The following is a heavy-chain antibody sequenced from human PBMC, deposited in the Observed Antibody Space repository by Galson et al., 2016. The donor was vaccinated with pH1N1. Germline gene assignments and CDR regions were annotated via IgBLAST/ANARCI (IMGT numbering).Heavy chain of an antibody. CDR1: GFSLSTSGVG. J-gene: IGHJ4*02. Sequence: PALVKPTQTLTLTCTFSGFSLSTSGVGVGWIRQPPGKALEWLALIYWDDDKRYSTSLKRRLTITKDTSKNQVVLTMTNMDPVDTATYYCAHRGTILEEYYFDYWGQGTLVTVSS. V-gene: IGHV2-5*02. D-gene: IGHD3-3*01. CDR3: AHRGTILEEYYFDY. CDR2: IYWDDDK.